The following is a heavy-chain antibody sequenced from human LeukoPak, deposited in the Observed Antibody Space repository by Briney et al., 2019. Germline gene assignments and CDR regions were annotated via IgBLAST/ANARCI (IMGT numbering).Heavy chain of an antibody. CDR2: ISSSSSYI. J-gene: IGHJ4*02. V-gene: IGHV3-21*01. CDR3: ARGYSGYHFDY. Sequence: PGGSLRLSCAASGFTFSSYSMNWVRQAPGKGLDGVSSISSSSSYIYYADSVKGRFTISRDNAKSSLYLQMNSLRAEDTAVYYCARGYSGYHFDYWGQGTLVTVSS. CDR1: GFTFSSYS. D-gene: IGHD5-12*01.